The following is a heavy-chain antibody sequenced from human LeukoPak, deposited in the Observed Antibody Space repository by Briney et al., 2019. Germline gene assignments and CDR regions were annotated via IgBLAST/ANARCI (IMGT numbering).Heavy chain of an antibody. V-gene: IGHV3-74*01. CDR1: GFTFSSYW. J-gene: IGHJ4*02. Sequence: GGSLRLSSAASGFTFSSYWMHWVRQAPGKGLVWISRINSDGSGTGYADSVKGRFTISRDNAKNTLYLQMNSLRAEDTAVYYCARADDGANSWVNYWGQGTLVTVSS. CDR2: INSDGSGT. D-gene: IGHD4-23*01. CDR3: ARADDGANSWVNY.